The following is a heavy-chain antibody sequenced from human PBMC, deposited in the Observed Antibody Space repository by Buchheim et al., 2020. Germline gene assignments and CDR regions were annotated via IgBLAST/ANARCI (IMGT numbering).Heavy chain of an antibody. CDR1: GDSIISTSYY. V-gene: IGHV4-39*07. CDR2: IFRSGST. Sequence: QLQLQESGPGLVKPSETLSLTCTVSGDSIISTSYYWGWIRQSPGRGLEWIGCIFRSGSTHYNPSLKSRVTIPVDTSKNRFSRKLSSVTAADTAVYYCARDLYLASGTFYSVSYRFDYWGQG. J-gene: IGHJ4*02. D-gene: IGHD3-10*01. CDR3: ARDLYLASGTFYSVSYRFDY.